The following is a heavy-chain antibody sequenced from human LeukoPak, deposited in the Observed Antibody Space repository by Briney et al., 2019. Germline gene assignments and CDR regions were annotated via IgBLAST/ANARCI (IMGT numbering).Heavy chain of an antibody. CDR1: GFTFSSYS. V-gene: IGHV3-21*01. Sequence: GGSLRLSCAASGFTFSSYSMNWVRQAPGKGLEWVSSISSSSSYIYYADSVKGRFTISRDNAKNSLYLQMNSLRAEDTAVYYCARGALHRSSTSCLFDYWGQGTLVTVSS. D-gene: IGHD2-2*01. J-gene: IGHJ4*02. CDR2: ISSSSSYI. CDR3: ARGALHRSSTSCLFDY.